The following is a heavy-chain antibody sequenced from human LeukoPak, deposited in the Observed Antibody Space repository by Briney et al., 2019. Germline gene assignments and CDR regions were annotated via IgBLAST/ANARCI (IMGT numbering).Heavy chain of an antibody. V-gene: IGHV4-38-2*02. D-gene: IGHD6-13*01. J-gene: IGHJ5*02. CDR3: ARDSRQRPYSSSWS. CDR1: GYSISSGYY. CDR2: IYHSGST. Sequence: SETLSLTCTVSGYSISSGYYWGWIRQPPGKGLEWIGSIYHSGSTYYNPSLKSRVTISVDTSKNQFSLKLSSVTAADTAVYYCARDSRQRPYSSSWSWGQGTLVTVSS.